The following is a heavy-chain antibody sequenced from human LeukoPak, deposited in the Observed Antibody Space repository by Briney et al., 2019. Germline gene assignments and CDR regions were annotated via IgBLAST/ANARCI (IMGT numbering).Heavy chain of an antibody. V-gene: IGHV1-46*01. CDR2: INPSGGST. CDR3: ARDAPNYYDSSGYYDY. D-gene: IGHD3-22*01. CDR1: GYTFTGYY. Sequence: AASVKVSCKASGYTFTGYYMHWVRQAPGQGLEWMGIINPSGGSTSYAQKFQGRVTMTRDTSTSTVYMELSSLRSEDTAVYYCARDAPNYYDSSGYYDYWGQGTLVTVSS. J-gene: IGHJ4*02.